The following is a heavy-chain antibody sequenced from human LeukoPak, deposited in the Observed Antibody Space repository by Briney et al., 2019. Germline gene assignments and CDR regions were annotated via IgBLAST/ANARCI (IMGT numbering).Heavy chain of an antibody. Sequence: GGSLRLSCAASGFTLSTYGMHWVRQAPGKGLEWVAVIWYDGSNKYYADSVKGRFTISRDNSKNTMYLQMNSLRVEDTAVYFCARDHWMSSGWYPYYYDMDVWGQGTTVTVSS. CDR1: GFTLSTYG. CDR2: IWYDGSNK. J-gene: IGHJ6*02. D-gene: IGHD6-19*01. V-gene: IGHV3-33*01. CDR3: ARDHWMSSGWYPYYYDMDV.